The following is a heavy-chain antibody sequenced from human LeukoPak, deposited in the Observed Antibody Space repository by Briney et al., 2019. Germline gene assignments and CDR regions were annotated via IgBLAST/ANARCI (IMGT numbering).Heavy chain of an antibody. CDR1: GGTFSNYA. J-gene: IGHJ4*02. CDR2: IFPIFGRA. Sequence: SVKVSCKASGGTFSNYAISWVRQAPGQGLEWMGGIFPIFGRARYAQKFPGRVTITADESTTTAYMELSSVRSEDTTVYYCARDSGSYYADVDYWGQGTLVTVSS. CDR3: ARDSGSYYADVDY. V-gene: IGHV1-69*13. D-gene: IGHD1-26*01.